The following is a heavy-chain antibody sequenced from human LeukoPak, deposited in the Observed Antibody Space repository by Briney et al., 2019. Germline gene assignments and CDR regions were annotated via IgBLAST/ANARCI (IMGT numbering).Heavy chain of an antibody. CDR2: ISSSGTTI. CDR1: RLTFSDYY. V-gene: IGHV3-11*01. J-gene: IGHJ4*02. Sequence: PGGALRLSRAASRLTFSDYYMSWIRQAPGKGLEWVSYISSSGTTIYYAHSLKGRFTISRDNAKNSLYLQMNSLRAEDTAVYFCAGWDSSGCLDYWGGGTLVSVSS. D-gene: IGHD3-22*01. CDR3: AGWDSSGCLDY.